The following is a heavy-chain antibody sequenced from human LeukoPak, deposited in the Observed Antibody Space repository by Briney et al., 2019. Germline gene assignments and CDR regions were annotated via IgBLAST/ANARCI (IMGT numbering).Heavy chain of an antibody. CDR1: GFTFSAYT. CDR2: VNHDGREK. V-gene: IGHV3-7*03. J-gene: IGHJ6*02. CDR3: ARVVLIGVVMPLYAMDV. D-gene: IGHD3-3*01. Sequence: PGGSLRLSCAASGFTFSAYTMNWVRQAPGKGLEWVGNVNHDGREKYYVDSVKGRFTISRDNGKNSLYLQTNNLRAEDTAVYHCARVVLIGVVMPLYAMDVWGQGTTVTVS.